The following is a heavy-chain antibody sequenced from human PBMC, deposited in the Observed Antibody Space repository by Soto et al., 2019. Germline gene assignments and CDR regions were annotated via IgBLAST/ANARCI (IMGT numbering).Heavy chain of an antibody. D-gene: IGHD5-12*01. CDR3: AGYSTRGGLFDI. CDR1: GFTFSSYA. J-gene: IGHJ3*02. CDR2: ISYDGSNK. Sequence: QVQLVESGGGVVQPGRSLRLSCAASGFTFSSYAMHWVRQAPGKGLEWVAVISYDGSNKYYAHSVKGRFTISIDNSKNTLYLQMNSLRAEDTAVYYCAGYSTRGGLFDIWCQGTMVTVSS. V-gene: IGHV3-30-3*01.